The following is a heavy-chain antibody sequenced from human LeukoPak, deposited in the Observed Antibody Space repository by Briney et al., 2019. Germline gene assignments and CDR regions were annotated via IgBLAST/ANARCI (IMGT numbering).Heavy chain of an antibody. D-gene: IGHD3-9*01. CDR2: IRYDGSNK. V-gene: IGHV3-30*02. Sequence: PGGSLRLSCAASGFTFSSYGMHWVRQAPGKGLEWVAFIRYDGSNKYYTDSVKGRFTISRDNSKNTLYLQMNSLRAEDTAVYYCAKATIGTIRYFDWGASYNWFDPWGQGTLVTVSS. J-gene: IGHJ5*02. CDR1: GFTFSSYG. CDR3: AKATIGTIRYFDWGASYNWFDP.